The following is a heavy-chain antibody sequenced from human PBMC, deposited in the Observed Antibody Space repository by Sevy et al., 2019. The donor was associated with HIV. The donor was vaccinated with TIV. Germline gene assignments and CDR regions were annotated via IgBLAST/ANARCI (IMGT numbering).Heavy chain of an antibody. J-gene: IGHJ6*02. D-gene: IGHD1-26*01. V-gene: IGHV1-46*01. CDR2: FDPTGGSR. CDR1: GYTFSTYY. CDR3: ARDRDVSGNYLEYFYYAMDV. Sequence: ASVKVSCKTSGYTFSTYYIYWVRQAPGQGLEWIGIFDPTGGSRSYAQRFQGRLTMTGDTSTDTAYMELSSLTSEDTAVYYGARDRDVSGNYLEYFYYAMDVWGQGTTVTVSS.